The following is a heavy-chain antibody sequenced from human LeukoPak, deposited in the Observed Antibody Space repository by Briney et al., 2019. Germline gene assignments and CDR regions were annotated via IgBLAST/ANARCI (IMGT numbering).Heavy chain of an antibody. Sequence: GASVKVSCKASGYTFTGYYMHWVRQAPGQGLEWMGWINPNSGGTNYAQKFQGRVTMTRDTSISTAYMELSRLRSDDMAVYYCARDFIGNGDYFSSWFDPWGQGTLVTVSS. V-gene: IGHV1-2*02. J-gene: IGHJ5*02. CDR3: ARDFIGNGDYFSSWFDP. CDR2: INPNSGGT. D-gene: IGHD4-17*01. CDR1: GYTFTGYY.